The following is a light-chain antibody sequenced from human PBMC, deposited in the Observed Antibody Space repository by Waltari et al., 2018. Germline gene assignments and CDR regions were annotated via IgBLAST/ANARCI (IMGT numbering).Light chain of an antibody. CDR3: SAWDDRLSGPV. V-gene: IGLV1-47*01. CDR1: SSNTRSNE. CDR2: SNN. J-gene: IGLJ2*01. Sequence: QSVLTQPPSASGTPGQRVTISCSGGSSNTRSNEFSWYQRLPGTAPKLLIYSNNQRPSAVPDRFSGSKSGASASLAISGLRSGDEADYYCSAWDDRLSGPVFGGGTKLTVL.